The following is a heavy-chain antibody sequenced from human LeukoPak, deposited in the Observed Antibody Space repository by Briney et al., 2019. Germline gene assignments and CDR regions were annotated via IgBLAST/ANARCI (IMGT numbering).Heavy chain of an antibody. Sequence: NASETLSLTCTASGVSISSYYWSWIRQPPGKGLEWIGYIYYIGSTNYNPSLKSRVTISVDPSKNQFPLKLSSVPAAATAVYYCAREAARLERGKGWFAPWGQGTLVTVSS. CDR1: GVSISSYY. CDR2: IYYIGST. J-gene: IGHJ5*02. V-gene: IGHV4-59*01. CDR3: AREAARLERGKGWFAP. D-gene: IGHD1-1*01.